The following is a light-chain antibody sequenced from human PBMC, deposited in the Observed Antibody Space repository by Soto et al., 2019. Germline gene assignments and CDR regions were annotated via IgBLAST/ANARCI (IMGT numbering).Light chain of an antibody. CDR3: SSYTPSTIL. Sequence: QSALTQPASVSGSPGQSITISCTGTSSDIGGYNYVSWYQHHPCRAPKLMIYDVSNRPSGVSSRFSGSRSGNTASFTFSGLQADDEADYYCSSYTPSTILFGGGTKVTVL. CDR1: SSDIGGYNY. CDR2: DVS. J-gene: IGLJ2*01. V-gene: IGLV2-14*03.